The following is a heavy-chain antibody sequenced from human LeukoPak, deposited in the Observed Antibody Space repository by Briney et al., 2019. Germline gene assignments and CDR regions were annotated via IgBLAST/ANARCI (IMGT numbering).Heavy chain of an antibody. D-gene: IGHD3-10*02. CDR3: ATLSSGSYSY. J-gene: IGHJ4*02. CDR2: IIPIFGTA. CDR1: GYTFTGHY. Sequence: ASVKVSCKASGYTFTGHYMHWVRQAPGQGLEWMGGIIPIFGTANYAQKFQGRVTITTDESTSTAYMELSSLRSEDTAVYYCATLSSGSYSYWGQGTLVTVSS. V-gene: IGHV1-69*05.